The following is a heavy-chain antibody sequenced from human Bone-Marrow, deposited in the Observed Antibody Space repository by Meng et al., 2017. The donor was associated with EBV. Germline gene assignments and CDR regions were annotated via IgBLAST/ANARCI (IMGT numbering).Heavy chain of an antibody. CDR2: INHSGST. J-gene: IGHJ4*02. CDR3: ARGSGWYSGY. Sequence: QVQLQQWGAGLLKPSATLSLTCAVYGASFSGYYWSWIRQPPGKGLEWIGEINHSGSTNYNPSLKSRVTISVDTSKNQFSLKLSSVTAADTAVYYCARGSGWYSGYWGQGTLVTVSS. CDR1: GASFSGYY. D-gene: IGHD6-19*01. V-gene: IGHV4-34*01.